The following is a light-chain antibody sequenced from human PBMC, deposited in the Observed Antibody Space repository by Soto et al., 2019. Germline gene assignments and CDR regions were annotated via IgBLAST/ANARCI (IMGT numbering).Light chain of an antibody. CDR3: CSYVTIPEI. CDR2: DGN. J-gene: IGLJ1*01. Sequence: QSVLAQPRSVSGSPGQLLTISCTGTSSDVDDYRYVSWYQQYPGKAPKLVIYDGNKRPSGVPDRFSGSNSGNTASLTISGLQAEDEADYYCCSYVTIPEIFGNGIKVIVL. CDR1: SSDVDDYRY. V-gene: IGLV2-11*01.